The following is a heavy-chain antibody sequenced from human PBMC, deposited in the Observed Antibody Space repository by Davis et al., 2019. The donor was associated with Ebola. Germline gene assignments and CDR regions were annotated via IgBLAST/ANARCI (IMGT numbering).Heavy chain of an antibody. CDR1: GYTFTSYD. J-gene: IGHJ4*02. V-gene: IGHV1-8*01. Sequence: ASVKVSCKASGYTFTSYDINWVRQATGQGLEWMGWMNPNSGNTGYAQKFQGRVTMTRNTSISTAYMELSSLRSEDTAVYYCARPPPYCGGDCYSYYFDYWGQGTLVTVSS. D-gene: IGHD2-21*01. CDR2: MNPNSGNT. CDR3: ARPPPYCGGDCYSYYFDY.